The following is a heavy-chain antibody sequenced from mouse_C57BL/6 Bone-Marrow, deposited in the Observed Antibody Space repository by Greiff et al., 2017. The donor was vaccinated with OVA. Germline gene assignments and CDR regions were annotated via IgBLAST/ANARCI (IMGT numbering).Heavy chain of an antibody. CDR1: GYTFTSYW. V-gene: IGHV1-50*01. Sequence: QVQLKQPGAELVKPGASVKLSCKASGYTFTSYWMQWVKQRPGQGLEWIGEIDPSDSYTNYNQKFKGKATLTVDTSSSTAYMQLSSLTSEDSAVYYCARRGDYDAFAYWGQGTLVTVSA. CDR2: IDPSDSYT. D-gene: IGHD2-4*01. CDR3: ARRGDYDAFAY. J-gene: IGHJ3*01.